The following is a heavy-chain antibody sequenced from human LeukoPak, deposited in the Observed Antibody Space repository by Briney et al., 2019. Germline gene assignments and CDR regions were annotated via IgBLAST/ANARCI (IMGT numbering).Heavy chain of an antibody. D-gene: IGHD3-22*01. CDR3: AREGYYYAGSGYYYLDY. V-gene: IGHV4-59*01. CDR1: GSSISSYY. J-gene: IGHJ4*02. CDR2: IYYSGST. Sequence: SETLSLTCTVSGSSISSYYWSWIRQPPGKGLEWIGYIYYSGSTNYNPPLKSRVTISVDTSKNQFSLKLNSVTAAGTAVYYCAREGYYYAGSGYYYLDYWGQGTLVTVSS.